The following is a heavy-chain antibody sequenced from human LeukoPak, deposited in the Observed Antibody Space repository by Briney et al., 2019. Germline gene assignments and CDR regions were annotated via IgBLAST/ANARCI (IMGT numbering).Heavy chain of an antibody. CDR1: GGSISSSSYY. J-gene: IGHJ1*01. CDR2: IYTSGST. V-gene: IGHV4-61*02. Sequence: PSETLSPTCTVSGGSISSSSYYWSWIRQPAGKGLEWIGRIYTSGSTNYNPSLKSRVTISVDTSKNQFSLKLSSVTAADTAVYYCARTFGSGSYRLQHWGQGTLVTVSS. D-gene: IGHD3-10*01. CDR3: ARTFGSGSYRLQH.